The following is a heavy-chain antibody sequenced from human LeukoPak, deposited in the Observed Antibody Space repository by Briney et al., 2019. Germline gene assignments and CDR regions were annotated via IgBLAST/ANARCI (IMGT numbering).Heavy chain of an antibody. D-gene: IGHD4-17*01. Sequence: GGSLRLSCEASGFTFGSHAMSWVRQVPGKGLEWVSGTTSGGDQTFYADSVKGRFTVSRDNSENTVSLQMNSLRAEDTAVYYCAKDYPFVAAVTPPLFDYWGQGTLVTVSS. CDR2: TTSGGDQT. CDR1: GFTFGSHA. V-gene: IGHV3-23*01. J-gene: IGHJ4*02. CDR3: AKDYPFVAAVTPPLFDY.